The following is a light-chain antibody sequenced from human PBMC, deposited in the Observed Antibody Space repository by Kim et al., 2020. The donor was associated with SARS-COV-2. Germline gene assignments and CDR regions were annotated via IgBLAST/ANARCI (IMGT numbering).Light chain of an antibody. CDR3: QQYGTPPRT. J-gene: IGKJ1*01. Sequence: PPGDRATLSCRASQSVSFTYLAWYQQKPGQAPRLLIFGASSRAAGIPDRFSASGSGTDFTLTISRLEPEDLAVYYCQQYGTPPRTFGQGTKVDIK. CDR1: QSVSFTY. V-gene: IGKV3-20*01. CDR2: GAS.